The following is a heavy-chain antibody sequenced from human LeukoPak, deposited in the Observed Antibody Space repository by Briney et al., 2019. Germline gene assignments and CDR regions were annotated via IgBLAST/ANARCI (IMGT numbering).Heavy chain of an antibody. Sequence: GGSLRLSCAASGFISDDYAMHWVRQAPGKGLEWVSGITWNSVNIGYADSVKGRFTTSRDNAKNSLYLQMNSLRAEDTALYYCAKDRVGSSWYYFDYWGQGTLVTVSS. CDR2: ITWNSVNI. CDR1: GFISDDYA. D-gene: IGHD6-13*01. CDR3: AKDRVGSSWYYFDY. J-gene: IGHJ4*02. V-gene: IGHV3-9*02.